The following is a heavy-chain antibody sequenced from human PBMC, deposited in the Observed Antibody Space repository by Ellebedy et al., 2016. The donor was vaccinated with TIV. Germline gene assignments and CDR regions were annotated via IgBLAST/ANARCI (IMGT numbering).Heavy chain of an antibody. Sequence: MPSETLSLTCTVSGGSISSSYYYWGWIRQPPGKGLEWIGSIHYSGTTYYNPPLKSRVTISVDTSKNQISLKLSSVTATDTAVYYCASPSTDKYTTGWHPFDPWGQGTLVTVSS. CDR3: ASPSTDKYTTGWHPFDP. CDR1: GGSISSSYYY. V-gene: IGHV4-39*01. D-gene: IGHD6-19*01. J-gene: IGHJ5*02. CDR2: IHYSGTT.